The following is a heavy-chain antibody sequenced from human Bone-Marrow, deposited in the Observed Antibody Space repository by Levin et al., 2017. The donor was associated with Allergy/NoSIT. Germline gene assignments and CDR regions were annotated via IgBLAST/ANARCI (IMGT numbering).Heavy chain of an antibody. V-gene: IGHV4-59*01. CDR2: IYYSGSTYYSGST. CDR1: GGSIRSYY. CDR3: AREANTGSPSNWFDP. Sequence: SQTLSLTCTVSGGSIRSYYWSWIRQPPGKGLEWIGYIYYSGSTYYSGSTNYNPSLKSRVTISIDTSKNHFSLKLSSVTAADTAVYYCAREANTGSPSNWFDPWGQGTLVTVSS. J-gene: IGHJ5*02. D-gene: IGHD1-26*01.